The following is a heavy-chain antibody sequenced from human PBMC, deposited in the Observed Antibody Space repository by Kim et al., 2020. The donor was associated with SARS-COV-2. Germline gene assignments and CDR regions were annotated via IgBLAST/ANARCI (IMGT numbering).Heavy chain of an antibody. V-gene: IGHV3-11*01. J-gene: IGHJ5*02. CDR2: ISSSGSTI. CDR1: GFTFSDYY. Sequence: GGSLRLSCAASGFTFSDYYMSWIRQAPGKGLEWVSYISSSGSTIYYADSVKGRFTISRDNAKNSLYLQMNSLRAEDTAVYYCARVVITMVRGVMEGWFDPWGQGTLVTVSS. CDR3: ARVVITMVRGVMEGWFDP. D-gene: IGHD3-10*01.